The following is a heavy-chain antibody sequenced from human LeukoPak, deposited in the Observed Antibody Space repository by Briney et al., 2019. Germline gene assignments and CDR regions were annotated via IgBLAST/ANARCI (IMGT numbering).Heavy chain of an antibody. CDR1: GFRVSDYY. CDR2: IRDSGEA. J-gene: IGHJ4*02. Sequence: GGSLRLSCAVSGFRVSDYYMSWVRQAPGKGLEWVGLIRDSGEAFYADSVKGRFTISRDNSKNTLYLQMNSLRAEDTAVYYCAKLIGGIAGMNDDYWGQGTLVTVSS. V-gene: IGHV3-66*02. CDR3: AKLIGGIAGMNDDY. D-gene: IGHD6-13*01.